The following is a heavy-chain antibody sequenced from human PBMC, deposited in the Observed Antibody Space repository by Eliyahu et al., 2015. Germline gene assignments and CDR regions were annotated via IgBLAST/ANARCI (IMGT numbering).Heavy chain of an antibody. D-gene: IGHD3-16*01. CDR2: LHKGKREK. J-gene: IGHJ2*01. Sequence: EVQLVESGGGLVQPGGSLRLSCAASGFTFSSYWMSWVRQAPGKGLEWVANLHKGKREKYYVDSVKGRFTISRDNAKNSLYLQMNSLRAEDTAVYYCARVGYVWGLASDWYFDLWGRGTLVTVSS. CDR3: ARVGYVWGLASDWYFDL. V-gene: IGHV3-7*01. CDR1: GFTFSSYW.